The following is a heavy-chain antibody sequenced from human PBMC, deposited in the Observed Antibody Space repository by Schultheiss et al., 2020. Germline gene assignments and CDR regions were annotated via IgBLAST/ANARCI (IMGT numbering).Heavy chain of an antibody. V-gene: IGHV4-39*07. CDR2: IYYSGNT. CDR1: GDSISSSSYY. Sequence: SETLSLTCTVSGDSISSSSYYWSWIRQPPGKGLEWIGSIYYSGNTYYNPSLESRVTISVDTSKNQFSLKLSFVTAADTAVYYCAGYASRRHSWGQGTLVTVSS. J-gene: IGHJ4*02. D-gene: IGHD3-16*01. CDR3: AGYASRRHS.